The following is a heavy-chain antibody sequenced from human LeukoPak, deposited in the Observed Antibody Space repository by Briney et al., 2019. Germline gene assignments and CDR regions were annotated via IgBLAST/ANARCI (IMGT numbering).Heavy chain of an antibody. CDR3: ARGRGDCGGDCYLYYFNY. CDR1: GGTFSSYA. CDR2: IIPIFGTA. Sequence: SVTVSCKASGGTFSSYAISWVRQAPGQGLEWMGGIIPIFGTANYAQKFQGRVTITTDESTSTAYMELSSLRSEDTAVYYCARGRGDCGGDCYLYYFNYWGQGTLVTVSS. D-gene: IGHD2-21*02. J-gene: IGHJ4*02. V-gene: IGHV1-69*05.